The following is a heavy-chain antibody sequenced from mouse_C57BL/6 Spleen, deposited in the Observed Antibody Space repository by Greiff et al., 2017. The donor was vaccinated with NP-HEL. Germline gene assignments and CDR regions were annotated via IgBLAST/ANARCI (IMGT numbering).Heavy chain of an antibody. CDR1: GYSITSGYY. CDR3: ARDGSHYDYI. Sequence: EVKLMESGPGLVKPSQSLSLTCSVTGYSITSGYYWNWIRQFPGNKLEWMGYISYDGSNNYNPSLKNRISITRDTSKNQFFLKLNSVTTEDTATYYCARDGSHYDYIWGQGTLVTVSA. V-gene: IGHV3-6*01. D-gene: IGHD2-4*01. J-gene: IGHJ3*01. CDR2: ISYDGSN.